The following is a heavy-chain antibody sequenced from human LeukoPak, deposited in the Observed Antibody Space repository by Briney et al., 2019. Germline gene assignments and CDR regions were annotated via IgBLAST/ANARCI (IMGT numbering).Heavy chain of an antibody. V-gene: IGHV3-15*01. CDR3: TAVRWSGSFDY. CDR1: GFTFSNSW. D-gene: IGHD1-26*01. J-gene: IGHJ4*02. CDR2: IKSKTDGGTT. Sequence: GGSLRLSCAASGFTFSNSWMSWVRQAPGKGLEWVARIKSKTDGGTTDYAAPVKGRFTISTDDSKSTAYLQMNSLKTEDTAVYYCTAVRWSGSFDYWGQGTLVTVSS.